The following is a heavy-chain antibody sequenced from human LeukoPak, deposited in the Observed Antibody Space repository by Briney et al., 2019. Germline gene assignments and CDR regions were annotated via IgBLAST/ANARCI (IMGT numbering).Heavy chain of an antibody. CDR2: IHYSGTI. Sequence: SETLSLTCTVSGGSITSNNYSWGWIRQPPLKRLEWIGTIHYSGTIYYNPSLKSRVTISGDTSKNQFSLKLNSVTAADTAVDYCARISAIVRATGVWSQGTLVTVSS. D-gene: IGHD1-26*01. V-gene: IGHV4-39*01. CDR1: GGSITSNNYS. J-gene: IGHJ4*02. CDR3: ARISAIVRATGV.